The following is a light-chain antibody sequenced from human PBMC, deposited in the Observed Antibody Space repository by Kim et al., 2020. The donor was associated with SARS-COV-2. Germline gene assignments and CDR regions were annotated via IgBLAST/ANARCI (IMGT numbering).Light chain of an antibody. V-gene: IGKV4-1*01. J-gene: IGKJ5*01. Sequence: ATINCKSSQSVLYNSNNKNYLAWYQQKPGQPPKLLIYWASTRESGVPDRVSGSGSGTDFTLTISSLQAEDVAVYYCQHYHSNPITFGQGTRLEIK. CDR2: WAS. CDR1: QSVLYNSNNKNY. CDR3: QHYHSNPIT.